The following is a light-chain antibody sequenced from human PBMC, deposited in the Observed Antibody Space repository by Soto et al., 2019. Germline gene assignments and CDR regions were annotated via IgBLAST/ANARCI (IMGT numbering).Light chain of an antibody. CDR2: DVS. Sequence: QSVLTQPASVSGSPGQSLTISCTGTSSDVGGYNYVSWYQQHPGKAPKLMIYDVSNRPSGVSNRFSGSKSGNTASLTISGLQAEDEADYYCSSYTSSSTPVVVGGGTKLTVL. CDR1: SSDVGGYNY. V-gene: IGLV2-14*01. J-gene: IGLJ2*01. CDR3: SSYTSSSTPVV.